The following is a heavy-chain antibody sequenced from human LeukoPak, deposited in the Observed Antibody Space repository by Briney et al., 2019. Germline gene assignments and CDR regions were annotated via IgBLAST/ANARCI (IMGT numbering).Heavy chain of an antibody. D-gene: IGHD3-10*01. Sequence: GXTXTXYXXSWXXQAPGQGLEWMGWISAYNGNTNYAQKLQGRVTMTTDTSTSTAYMELRSLRSDDTAVYYCARGSGIFDYWGQGTLVTVSS. V-gene: IGHV1-18*04. J-gene: IGHJ4*02. CDR2: ISAYNGNT. CDR1: GXTXTXYX. CDR3: ARGSGIFDY.